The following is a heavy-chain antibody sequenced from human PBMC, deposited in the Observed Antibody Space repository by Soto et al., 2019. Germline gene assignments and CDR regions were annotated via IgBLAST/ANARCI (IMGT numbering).Heavy chain of an antibody. CDR1: GFTFTNYA. V-gene: IGHV3-23*01. Sequence: PGGSLRLSCAASGFTFTNYALHWVRQAPGKGLEWVSSISGGGTGTYSADAVKGRLTISSDNAKNTLYLQMNSLRAEDTAVYYCARDYYHRGRRLSGFDPWGQGTLVTVSS. D-gene: IGHD3-22*01. CDR2: ISGGGTGT. J-gene: IGHJ5*02. CDR3: ARDYYHRGRRLSGFDP.